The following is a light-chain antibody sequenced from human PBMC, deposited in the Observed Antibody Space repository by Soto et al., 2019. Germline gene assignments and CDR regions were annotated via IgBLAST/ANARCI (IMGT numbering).Light chain of an antibody. J-gene: IGLJ2*01. CDR1: SSDVGAYNF. Sequence: QSALTQPRSVSGSPGQSVTISCTGTSSDVGAYNFVSWYQQNPGKAPKLIIYDVIKRPSGVPNRFSGSKSGNTASLTISGLQTEDEADYYCQSYDTSLSGPLFGGGTKLTVL. CDR2: DVI. CDR3: QSYDTSLSGPL. V-gene: IGLV2-11*01.